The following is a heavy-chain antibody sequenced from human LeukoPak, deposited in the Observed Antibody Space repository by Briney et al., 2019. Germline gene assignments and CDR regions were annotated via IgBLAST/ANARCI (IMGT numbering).Heavy chain of an antibody. D-gene: IGHD3-16*02. CDR3: ARGDYVWGSYRYTISFDY. CDR1: GFTFSSYS. J-gene: IGHJ4*02. Sequence: GGSLRLSCAASGFTFSSYSMNWVRQAPGKGLEWVSSISSSSSYIYYADSVKGRFTISRDNAKNSLYLQMNSLRAEDTAVYYCARGDYVWGSYRYTISFDYWGQGTLVTVSS. CDR2: ISSSSSYI. V-gene: IGHV3-21*01.